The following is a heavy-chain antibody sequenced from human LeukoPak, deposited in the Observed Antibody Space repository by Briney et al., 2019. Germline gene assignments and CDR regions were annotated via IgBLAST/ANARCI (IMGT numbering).Heavy chain of an antibody. J-gene: IGHJ3*02. D-gene: IGHD3-22*01. Sequence: GRSLRLSCAASGFTFSSYAMHWVRQAPGKGLGWVAVISYDGSNKYYADSVKGRFTISRDNSKNTLYLQMNSLRAEDTAVYYCAREGLNYYDSSGSAAFDIWGQGTMVTVSS. V-gene: IGHV3-30-3*01. CDR3: AREGLNYYDSSGSAAFDI. CDR2: ISYDGSNK. CDR1: GFTFSSYA.